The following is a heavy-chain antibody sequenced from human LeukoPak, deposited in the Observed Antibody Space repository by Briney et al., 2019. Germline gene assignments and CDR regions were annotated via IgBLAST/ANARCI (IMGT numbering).Heavy chain of an antibody. D-gene: IGHD1-1*01. Sequence: GGSLKLSCAASGFTFSSHSMNWLRQAPGKGLEWISYIDRSSGTIYYADPVKGRFTISRGNAKNSLYLQMNSLRAEDTAVYYCARDRVQLADAFDIWGQGTMVTVSS. CDR3: ARDRVQLADAFDI. J-gene: IGHJ3*02. CDR2: IDRSSGTI. CDR1: GFTFSSHS. V-gene: IGHV3-48*04.